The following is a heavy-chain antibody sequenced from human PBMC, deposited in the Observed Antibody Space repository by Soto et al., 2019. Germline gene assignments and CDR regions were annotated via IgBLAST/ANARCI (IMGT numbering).Heavy chain of an antibody. CDR3: ARVPSSSSGWYLDY. J-gene: IGHJ4*02. D-gene: IGHD6-19*01. V-gene: IGHV3-66*01. CDR1: GFTFSSNY. CDR2: IYSGGST. Sequence: GGSLRLSCAASGFTFSSNYMSWVRQAPGKGLEWVSVIYSGGSTYYADSVKGRFTISRDNSKNTLYLQMNSLRAEDTAVYYCARVPSSSSGWYLDYWGQGTLVTVSS.